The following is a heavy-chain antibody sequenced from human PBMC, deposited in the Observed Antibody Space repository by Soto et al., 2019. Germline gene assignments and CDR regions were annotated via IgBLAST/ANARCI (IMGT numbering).Heavy chain of an antibody. D-gene: IGHD3-3*01. CDR2: ITNSGST. J-gene: IGHJ4*02. Sequence: SETLSLTCTVSGGSISSYYWSWIRQPPGKGLEWIGNITNSGSTNYNPSLTSRVTTSLDNSKNQFSLKLSSVTAEDTAVYYCASLRGDYDFWSGYYFDSWGEGILVTVFS. CDR3: ASLRGDYDFWSGYYFDS. CDR1: GGSISSYY. V-gene: IGHV4-59*08.